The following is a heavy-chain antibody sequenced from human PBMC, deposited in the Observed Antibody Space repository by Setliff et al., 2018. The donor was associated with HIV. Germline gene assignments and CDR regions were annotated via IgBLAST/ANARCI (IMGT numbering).Heavy chain of an antibody. CDR3: ARTARVFDF. Sequence: SETLSLTCTVSDDSITGYYWSWIRQSPGKGLQCIGYIFESGGTNYNPSLRSRVTISMGTSKRQFSLTLTSVTAADTAVYYCARTARVFDFWGQGILVTVSS. CDR2: IFESGGT. J-gene: IGHJ4*02. V-gene: IGHV4-4*09. CDR1: DDSITGYY.